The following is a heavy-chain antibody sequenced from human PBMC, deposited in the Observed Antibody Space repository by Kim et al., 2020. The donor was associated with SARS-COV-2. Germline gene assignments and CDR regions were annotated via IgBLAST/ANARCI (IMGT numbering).Heavy chain of an antibody. D-gene: IGHD6-6*01. CDR3: ARSFLEYSSFRTIYYYYYYGMDV. CDR1: GGTFSSYA. Sequence: SVKVSCKASGGTFSSYAISWVRQAPGQGLEWMGGIIPIFGTANYAQKFQGRVTITADESTSTAYMELSSLRSEDTAVYYCARSFLEYSSFRTIYYYYYYGMDVWGQGTTVTVSS. V-gene: IGHV1-69*13. CDR2: IIPIFGTA. J-gene: IGHJ6*02.